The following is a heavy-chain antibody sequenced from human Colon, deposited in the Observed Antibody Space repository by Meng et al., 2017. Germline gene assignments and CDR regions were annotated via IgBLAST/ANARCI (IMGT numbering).Heavy chain of an antibody. V-gene: IGHV3-48*03. CDR3: ARNIVDADYGLFGAFNV. CDR2: ISSSGSIK. D-gene: IGHD4-17*01. Sequence: GGSLRLSCAASGFTFSTCEMNWVRQAPGQGLEWVSYISSSGSIKYYADSLKGRFTISRDNAKNSLYLQMNSLRAEDTAVYYCARNIVDADYGLFGAFNVWGQGTMVTVSS. CDR1: GFTFSTCE. J-gene: IGHJ3*01.